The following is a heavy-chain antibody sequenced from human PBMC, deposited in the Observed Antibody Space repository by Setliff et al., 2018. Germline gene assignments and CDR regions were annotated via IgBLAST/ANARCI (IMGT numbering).Heavy chain of an antibody. CDR2: ISTYNGKT. CDR3: ARGSVEYSRGWYYFDY. D-gene: IGHD6-19*01. J-gene: IGHJ4*02. CDR1: GYTFTSYG. Sequence: ASVKVSCKASGYTFTSYGITWVRQAPGQGPEWMGWISTYNGKTKYAEKVQGRVTMSTDTSTSTAYMELRSLRSEDTAVYYCARGSVEYSRGWYYFDYWAQGALVTVSS. V-gene: IGHV1-18*01.